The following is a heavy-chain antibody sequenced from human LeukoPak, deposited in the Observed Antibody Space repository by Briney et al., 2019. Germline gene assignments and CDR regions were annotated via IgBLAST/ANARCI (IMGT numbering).Heavy chain of an antibody. V-gene: IGHV5-51*01. Sequence: GESLKISCKGSGYSFTSYWIGWVRQMSGKGLEWMGIIYPADSDTRYSPSFQGQVTISADKSISTAYLQWSSLKASDTAMYYCARHHYYYDSGPYPGHYWGQGTLVTVSS. CDR2: IYPADSDT. D-gene: IGHD3-22*01. CDR3: ARHHYYYDSGPYPGHY. J-gene: IGHJ4*02. CDR1: GYSFTSYW.